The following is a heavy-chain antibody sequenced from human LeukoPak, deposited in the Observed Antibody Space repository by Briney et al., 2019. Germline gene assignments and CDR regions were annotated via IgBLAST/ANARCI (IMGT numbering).Heavy chain of an antibody. D-gene: IGHD2-2*01. CDR1: GFTFSNTW. CDR3: ATGAGDIVVVPTAVDYYFYMDT. Sequence: GGSLRLSCGASGFTFSNTWMNWVRQGSGKGLEWVGRIKSESDGGTTEYAAPVDGRFPISRDDSKNTLYLQMNSLKTEDTAVYYCATGAGDIVVVPTAVDYYFYMDTWGTGTTVTVSS. J-gene: IGHJ6*03. V-gene: IGHV3-15*01. CDR2: IKSESDGGTT.